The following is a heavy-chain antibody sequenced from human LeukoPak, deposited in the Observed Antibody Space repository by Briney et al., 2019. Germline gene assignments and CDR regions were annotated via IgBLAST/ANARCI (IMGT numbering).Heavy chain of an antibody. D-gene: IGHD1-14*01. V-gene: IGHV1-8*01. CDR2: MNPSSGYT. Sequence: ASVKDSCKASGYPFTTYDINWVRKATGQGLEWMGWMNPSSGYTGYSQKFQGRVTMTRNTSITTAYRELSSLRSEDTAVYYCARISDHNWYFDLWGRGTLVTVSS. CDR3: ARISDHNWYFDL. J-gene: IGHJ2*01. CDR1: GYPFTTYD.